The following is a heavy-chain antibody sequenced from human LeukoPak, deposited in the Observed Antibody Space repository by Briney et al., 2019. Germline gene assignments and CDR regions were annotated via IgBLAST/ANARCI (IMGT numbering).Heavy chain of an antibody. CDR1: GYSISSDNY. V-gene: IGHV4-38-2*01. J-gene: IGHJ4*02. Sequence: PSETLSLTCAVSGYSISSDNYWVWIRQPPGQGLEWTGGIYHSGSTYYNPSLKSRVTMSVDTSKNQFSLKLSSVTAADPAVYYCARAPRDSSSSNYMRRFDYWGQGTLVTVSS. D-gene: IGHD3-22*01. CDR3: ARAPRDSSSSNYMRRFDY. CDR2: IYHSGST.